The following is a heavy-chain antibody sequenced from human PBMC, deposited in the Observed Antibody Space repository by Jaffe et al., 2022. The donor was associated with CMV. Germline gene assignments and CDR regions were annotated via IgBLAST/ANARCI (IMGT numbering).Heavy chain of an antibody. J-gene: IGHJ4*02. CDR1: GGSFSGYY. V-gene: IGHV4-34*01. Sequence: QVQLQQWGAGLLKPSETLSLTCAVYGGSFSGYYWSWIRQPPGKGLEWIGEINHSGSTNYNPSLKSRVTISVDTSKNQFSLKLSSVTAADTAVYYCARADYDFWSGYTYGRYFDYWGQGTLVTVSS. CDR2: INHSGST. CDR3: ARADYDFWSGYTYGRYFDY. D-gene: IGHD3-3*01.